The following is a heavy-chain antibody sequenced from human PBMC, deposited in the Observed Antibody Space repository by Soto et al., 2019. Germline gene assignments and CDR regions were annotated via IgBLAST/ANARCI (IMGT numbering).Heavy chain of an antibody. CDR1: GYSFTSYW. Sequence: AGESLKISCKGSGYSFTSYWIGWVRQMPGKGLEWMGIIYPGDSDTRYSPSFQGQVTISADKSISTAYLQWSSLKASDTAMYYCARQRALYYYDSSADYWGQGTLVTVSS. CDR3: ARQRALYYYDSSADY. V-gene: IGHV5-51*01. J-gene: IGHJ4*02. D-gene: IGHD3-22*01. CDR2: IYPGDSDT.